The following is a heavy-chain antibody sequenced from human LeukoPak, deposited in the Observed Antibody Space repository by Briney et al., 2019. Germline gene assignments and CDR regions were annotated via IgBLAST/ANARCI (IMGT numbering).Heavy chain of an antibody. D-gene: IGHD3-22*01. CDR3: ARVTSTVYDSSGYYPYYFDY. J-gene: IGHJ4*02. Sequence: GRTLRLSCASSGFTHSSYGMSWVTQAPTKGLEWGSAISGRGGSTYYADSVKGRFTISRDNSKNTLSLQMNSLRGEDTAVYYCARVTSTVYDSSGYYPYYFDYWGQGTLVTVSS. CDR2: ISGRGGST. V-gene: IGHV3-23*01. CDR1: GFTHSSYG.